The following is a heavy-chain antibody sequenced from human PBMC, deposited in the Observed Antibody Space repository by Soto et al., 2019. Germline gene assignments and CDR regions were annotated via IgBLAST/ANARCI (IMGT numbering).Heavy chain of an antibody. CDR3: ARWEVVTGLDY. Sequence: VESGGAVQQPGGSLRLSCAASGFTFSTSEMSWVRQAPGKGLEWISHISSSGGTTYYADSVKGRFTISRDNANHSLFLQMNSLRVADTAVYYCARWEVVTGLDYWGQGTLVTVSS. V-gene: IGHV3-48*03. CDR1: GFTFSTSE. J-gene: IGHJ4*02. D-gene: IGHD2-2*01. CDR2: ISSSGGTT.